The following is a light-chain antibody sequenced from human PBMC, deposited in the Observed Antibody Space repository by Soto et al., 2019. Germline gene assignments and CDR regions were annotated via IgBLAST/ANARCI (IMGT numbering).Light chain of an antibody. CDR1: SSDVGVYKY. V-gene: IGLV2-11*01. CDR2: DVI. Sequence: QSALIQPSSVSGSAGKSVTISCTGTSSDVGVYKYVSWYRQHPGKAPKLMIYDVITRPSGVPDRFSGSKSGNTASLTISGLQAEDEADYYCCSYAGDYTFVFGSGTKLTV. CDR3: CSYAGDYTFV. J-gene: IGLJ1*01.